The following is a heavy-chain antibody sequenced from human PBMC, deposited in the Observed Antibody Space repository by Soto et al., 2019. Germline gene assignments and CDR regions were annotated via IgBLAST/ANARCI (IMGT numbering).Heavy chain of an antibody. CDR2: ISSSSSTI. Sequence: EVQLVESGGGLVQPGGSLRLSCAASGFTFSSYSMNWVRQAPGKGLEWVSYISSSSSTIYYADSVKGRFTISRDNAKNSLYLQMKSLRDEDTAVYYCASLQGYCSNTSCYKALDYWGQGTLVTVSS. CDR1: GFTFSSYS. J-gene: IGHJ4*02. CDR3: ASLQGYCSNTSCYKALDY. V-gene: IGHV3-48*02. D-gene: IGHD2-2*01.